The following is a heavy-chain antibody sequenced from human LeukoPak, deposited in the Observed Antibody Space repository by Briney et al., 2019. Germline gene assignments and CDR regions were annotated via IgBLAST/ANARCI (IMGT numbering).Heavy chain of an antibody. CDR3: ACLTTADAFDI. J-gene: IGHJ3*02. D-gene: IGHD3-22*01. V-gene: IGHV4-59*02. CDR1: GGSVSDYY. Sequence: SETLSLTCTVSGGSVSDYYWSWIRQSPGKGLEWIGYIYYTGSTSYNPSLRSRVTMSADTSKNQFSLKLSSVTAADTAVYYCACLTTADAFDIWGQGTMVTVSS. CDR2: IYYTGST.